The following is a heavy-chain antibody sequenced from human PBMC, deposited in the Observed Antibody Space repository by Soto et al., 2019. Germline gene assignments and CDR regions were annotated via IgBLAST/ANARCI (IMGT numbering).Heavy chain of an antibody. CDR3: ASLYYYGPGTPDY. Sequence: QVQLVESGGGVVQPGRSLRLSCAASGFAFSRYGMHWVRQAPGGGLEWGAFIWFDGTNKYYADSVKGRCTISRDNCKNTLYLQMNSLRAEDTAVYFCASLYYYGPGTPDYWGQGTLVSVSS. V-gene: IGHV3-33*01. D-gene: IGHD3-10*01. J-gene: IGHJ4*02. CDR1: GFAFSRYG. CDR2: IWFDGTNK.